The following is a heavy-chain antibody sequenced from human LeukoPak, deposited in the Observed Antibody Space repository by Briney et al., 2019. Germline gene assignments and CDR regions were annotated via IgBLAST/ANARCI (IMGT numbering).Heavy chain of an antibody. J-gene: IGHJ5*02. CDR2: IYPNSGGT. V-gene: IGHV1-2*02. CDR3: ARVSRRIVHGAWAWFDP. CDR1: GYTFTGYY. D-gene: IGHD1-26*01. Sequence: ASVKVSCKASGYTFTGYYMHWVPQAPGQGLDWMGWIYPNSGGTNYAQKFQGRVTMTRDTSISTAYMELSRLRSDDTAVYYRARVSRRIVHGAWAWFDPWGQRTLVTVSS.